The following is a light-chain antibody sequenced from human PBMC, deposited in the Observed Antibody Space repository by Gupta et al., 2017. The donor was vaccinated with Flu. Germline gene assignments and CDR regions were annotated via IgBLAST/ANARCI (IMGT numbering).Light chain of an antibody. V-gene: IGKV3-15*01. CDR1: QRIADY. CDR3: QQYDNWQLS. Sequence: IVMAQSLATLSVSPGERATLSCGASQRIADYVAWYQQKPGQTPRLLIYGASTRATGVPARFSGSGSGTDFTLTISSLQSEDFAVYYCQQYDNWQLSFGGGTKVEIK. CDR2: GAS. J-gene: IGKJ4*01.